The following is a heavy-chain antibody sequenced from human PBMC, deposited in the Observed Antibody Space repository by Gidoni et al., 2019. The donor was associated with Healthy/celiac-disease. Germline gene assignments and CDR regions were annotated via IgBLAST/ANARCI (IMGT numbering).Heavy chain of an antibody. D-gene: IGHD6-19*01. Sequence: EVQRLESGGGLVQPGGALGPTGAASGVTLGSYAMSWVRQAPGEGLGCVSAISASGGSTYYADSMKCRFTISSDYSKNTLYLTMNSLRAEDTAVYYCAKWSYRSGQPPLDYWGQGTLVTVSS. J-gene: IGHJ4*02. V-gene: IGHV3-23*01. CDR1: GVTLGSYA. CDR2: ISASGGST. CDR3: AKWSYRSGQPPLDY.